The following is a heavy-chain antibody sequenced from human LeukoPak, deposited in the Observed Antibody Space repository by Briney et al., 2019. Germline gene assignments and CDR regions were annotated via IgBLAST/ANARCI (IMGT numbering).Heavy chain of an antibody. CDR2: IRYDGSNK. D-gene: IGHD3-10*01. CDR3: AKDDVEFARGSGFDY. V-gene: IGHV3-30*02. Sequence: PRGSLRLSCAASGFTFSSYGMHWVRQAPGKGLEWVAFIRYDGSNKYYADSVKGRFTICRDNSKNTLYLQMNSLRAEDTAVYYCAKDDVEFARGSGFDYWGQGTLVTVSS. J-gene: IGHJ4*02. CDR1: GFTFSSYG.